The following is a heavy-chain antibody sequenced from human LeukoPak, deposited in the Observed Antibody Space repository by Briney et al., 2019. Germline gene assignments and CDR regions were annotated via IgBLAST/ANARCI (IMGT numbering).Heavy chain of an antibody. J-gene: IGHJ4*02. CDR2: IKQDGSEK. V-gene: IGHV3-7*03. Sequence: GGSLRLSCAASGFTFSSYWMSWVRQAPGKGLEWVANIKQDGSEKYYVDSVKGRFTISRDNAKNSLYLQMNSLGAEDTAVYYCARDRESGYEDYWGQGTLVTASS. CDR1: GFTFSSYW. CDR3: ARDRESGYEDY. D-gene: IGHD5-12*01.